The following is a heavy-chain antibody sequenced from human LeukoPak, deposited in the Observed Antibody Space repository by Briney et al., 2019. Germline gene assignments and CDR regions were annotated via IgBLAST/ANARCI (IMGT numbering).Heavy chain of an antibody. CDR1: GFTFSNYN. D-gene: IGHD3-10*01. J-gene: IGHJ4*02. Sequence: GGSLRLSCAASGFTFSNYNMNWVRQAPGEGLVWVSRTNEYGSITDYADSVKDRFTISRDNAKNTLYLQMNSLRADDSAVYYCARDVAGPGSLWGPGTRVTVSS. V-gene: IGHV3-74*01. CDR3: ARDVAGPGSL. CDR2: TNEYGSIT.